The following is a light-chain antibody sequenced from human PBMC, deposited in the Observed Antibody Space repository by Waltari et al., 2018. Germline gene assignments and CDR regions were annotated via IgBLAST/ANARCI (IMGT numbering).Light chain of an antibody. Sequence: QSALTQPASVSGSPGQSITISCTGTSSDIGAYHYVPWYQQHPGKAPKLLIYDVTYRPSGVSSRFSGSKSGNTASLTISGLQAEDEADYYCNSHTTVSSLVFGTGTKVTVL. CDR3: NSHTTVSSLV. V-gene: IGLV2-14*03. CDR2: DVT. J-gene: IGLJ1*01. CDR1: SSDIGAYHY.